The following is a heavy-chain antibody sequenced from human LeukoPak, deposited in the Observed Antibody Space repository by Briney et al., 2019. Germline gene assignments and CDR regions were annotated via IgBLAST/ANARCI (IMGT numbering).Heavy chain of an antibody. CDR2: IKQDGSEK. V-gene: IGHV3-7*01. Sequence: GGSLRLSCAASGFTFSSYWMSWVRQAPGKGLEWVANIKQDGSEKYYVDSVKGRFTISRDNAKNSLYLQMNSLRAEDTAVYYCARLSVAGKGGDAFDIWGQGTMVTVSS. D-gene: IGHD6-19*01. CDR1: GFTFSSYW. J-gene: IGHJ3*02. CDR3: ARLSVAGKGGDAFDI.